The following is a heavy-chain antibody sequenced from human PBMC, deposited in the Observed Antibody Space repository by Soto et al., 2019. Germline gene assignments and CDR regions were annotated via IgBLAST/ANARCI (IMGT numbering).Heavy chain of an antibody. J-gene: IGHJ6*02. D-gene: IGHD2-2*01. CDR2: MNPNSGNT. CDR3: ARGKDVVVPAAIYPYYYGMDV. CDR1: GYTFTSYD. Sequence: QVQLVQSGAEVKKPGASVKVSCKASGYTFTSYDINWVRQATGQGLEWMGWMNPNSGNTGYAQKFQGRVTMTRNTSISTAYMELSSLRSEDTAVYYCARGKDVVVPAAIYPYYYGMDVWGQGTTVTVSS. V-gene: IGHV1-8*01.